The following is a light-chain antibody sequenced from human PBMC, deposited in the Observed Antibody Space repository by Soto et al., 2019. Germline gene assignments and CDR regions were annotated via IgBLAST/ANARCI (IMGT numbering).Light chain of an antibody. Sequence: SALTQPRSVSGSPGQSVTNSCTGTSSDVGGYNYVSWYQQHPGKAPKLMIYDVSKRPSGVPDRFSGSKSGNTASLTISGLQAEDEADYYCCSYAGSYTWVFGGGTKLTVL. J-gene: IGLJ3*02. CDR1: SSDVGGYNY. V-gene: IGLV2-11*01. CDR2: DVS. CDR3: CSYAGSYTWV.